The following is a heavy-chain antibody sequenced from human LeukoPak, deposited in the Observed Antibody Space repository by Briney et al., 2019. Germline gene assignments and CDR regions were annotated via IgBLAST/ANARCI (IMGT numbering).Heavy chain of an antibody. CDR3: ARDPGPYCTTTSCYVDY. CDR1: GASISSYY. D-gene: IGHD2-2*01. Sequence: SETLSLTCTVSGASISSYYWSWIRQPPGKGLEWIGCIYYSGYTNYNPSLKSRVTMSVDTSKNQFSLKVSSVAAADTAVYYCARDPGPYCTTTSCYVDYWGRGTLVTVSS. CDR2: IYYSGYT. J-gene: IGHJ4*02. V-gene: IGHV4-59*01.